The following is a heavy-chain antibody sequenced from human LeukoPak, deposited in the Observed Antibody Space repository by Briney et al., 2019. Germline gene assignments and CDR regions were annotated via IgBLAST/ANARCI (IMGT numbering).Heavy chain of an antibody. Sequence: GTSLRLSCVASGFSFSSYTMHWVRQAPGKGLDWVAALSEDGRRIHYADSVKGRFTISRDNSKNTVYLQLNSLTSPHTSVYSWARDPAGSWTIDYWGRGILVTVSS. D-gene: IGHD3/OR15-3a*01. CDR1: GFSFSSYT. CDR2: LSEDGRRI. CDR3: ARDPAGSWTIDY. J-gene: IGHJ4*02. V-gene: IGHV3-30*04.